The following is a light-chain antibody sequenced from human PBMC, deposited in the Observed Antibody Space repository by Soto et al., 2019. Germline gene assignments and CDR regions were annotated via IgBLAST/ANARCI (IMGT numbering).Light chain of an antibody. CDR3: QQYGPTNT. CDR1: QSVSSSY. V-gene: IGKV3-20*01. CDR2: GAS. Sequence: EIVLTQSPGTLSLSPWERATLSCRASQSVSSSYLAWYQQKPGQAPRLLIYGASSRATGIPDRFSGSGSGTDFTLTISRLEPEDFAVYYCQQYGPTNTFGQGTKV. J-gene: IGKJ1*01.